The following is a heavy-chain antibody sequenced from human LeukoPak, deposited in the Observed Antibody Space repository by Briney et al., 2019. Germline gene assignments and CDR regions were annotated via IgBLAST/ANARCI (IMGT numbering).Heavy chain of an antibody. D-gene: IGHD6-19*01. Sequence: GGSLRLSCAASGFIVSSNYMSWVRQAPGKGLEWVSVIYSGGSTYYADSVKGRFTISRDNSKNTLYLQMNSLRAEDTAVYYCARELLEDSSGWFFDYWGQGTLVTVSS. V-gene: IGHV3-53*01. J-gene: IGHJ4*02. CDR2: IYSGGST. CDR3: ARELLEDSSGWFFDY. CDR1: GFIVSSNY.